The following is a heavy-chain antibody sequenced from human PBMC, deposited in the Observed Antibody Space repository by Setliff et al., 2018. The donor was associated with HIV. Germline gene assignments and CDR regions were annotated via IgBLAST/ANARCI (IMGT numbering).Heavy chain of an antibody. Sequence: LSLPCAVYVGSFSGHYWIWIRQPPGKGLEWIGETNPSGSTKYNPSLKSRVTISVDRSKNQFSLKLTSVTAADTAVYYCARGQDLGATWTGYYYYYMDVWGKGTTVTV. CDR3: ARGQDLGATWTGYYYYYMDV. J-gene: IGHJ6*03. V-gene: IGHV4-34*01. CDR2: TNPSGST. CDR1: VGSFSGHY. D-gene: IGHD1-1*01.